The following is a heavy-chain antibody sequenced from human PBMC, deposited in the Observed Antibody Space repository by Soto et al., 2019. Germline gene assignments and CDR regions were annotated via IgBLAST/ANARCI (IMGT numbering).Heavy chain of an antibody. CDR2: INSDGSIT. V-gene: IGHV3-74*01. Sequence: PGGSLRLSCAASGFTFNTPWMHWVRQAPGKGLVWVSRINSDGSITDYADSVKGRFSISRDNPRNTLYLQMNSLSPEDTAVYYCARAMTSVGAAAKGDFWGQGTLVTVSS. CDR3: ARAMTSVGAAAKGDF. CDR1: GFTFNTPW. J-gene: IGHJ4*02. D-gene: IGHD1-26*01.